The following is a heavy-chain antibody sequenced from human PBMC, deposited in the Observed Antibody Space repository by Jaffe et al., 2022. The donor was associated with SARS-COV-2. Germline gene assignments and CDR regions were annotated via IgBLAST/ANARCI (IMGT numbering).Heavy chain of an antibody. J-gene: IGHJ4*02. D-gene: IGHD2-15*01. CDR2: ISTSDRTI. CDR3: VRGGILDY. CDR1: GFTFSGYE. V-gene: IGHV3-48*03. Sequence: EVQLVESGGGLVQPGGSLRLSCAASGFTFSGYEMNWVRQAPGKGLEWVSYISTSDRTIYYADSVKGRFTISRDNAKNSLYLQMNSLRVEDTAVYHCVRGGILDYWGQGTLVTVSS.